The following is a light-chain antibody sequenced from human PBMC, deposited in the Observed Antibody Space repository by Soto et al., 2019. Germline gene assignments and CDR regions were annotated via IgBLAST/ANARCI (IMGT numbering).Light chain of an antibody. Sequence: QSALTQPPSVSAAPGQKVTISCSGSSSNIGNNYVSWYQQLPGTAPKLLIYHNNKRPSGIPDRFSGSKSGTSATLGITGLQTGDDAVYYCGTWDSSLSAVVFGGGTKLTVL. V-gene: IGLV1-51*01. J-gene: IGLJ2*01. CDR1: SSNIGNNY. CDR3: GTWDSSLSAVV. CDR2: HNN.